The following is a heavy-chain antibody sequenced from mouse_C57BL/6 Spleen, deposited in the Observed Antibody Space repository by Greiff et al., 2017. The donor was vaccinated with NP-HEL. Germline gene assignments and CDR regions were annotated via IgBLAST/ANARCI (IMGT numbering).Heavy chain of an antibody. J-gene: IGHJ2*01. Sequence: EVQRVESGGGLVQPGGSMKLSCVASGFTFSNYWMNWVRQSPEKGLEWVAQIRLKSDNYATHYAESVKGRFTISRDDSKSSVYLQMNNLRAEDTGIYYCTGSTPTYGSSYEDYWGQGTTLTVSS. D-gene: IGHD1-1*01. CDR2: IRLKSDNYAT. CDR3: TGSTPTYGSSYEDY. CDR1: GFTFSNYW. V-gene: IGHV6-3*01.